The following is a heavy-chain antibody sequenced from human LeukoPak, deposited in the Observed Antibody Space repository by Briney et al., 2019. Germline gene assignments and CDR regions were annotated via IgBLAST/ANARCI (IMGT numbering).Heavy chain of an antibody. V-gene: IGHV4-34*01. Sequence: SETLSLTCAVYGGSFSGYYWSWIRQPPGKGLEWIGEINHSGSTNYNPSLKSRVTISVDTSKNQFSLKLSSVTAADTAVYYCARGRWPFWSGYYGNWFDPWGQGTLVTVSS. CDR2: INHSGST. CDR3: ARGRWPFWSGYYGNWFDP. J-gene: IGHJ5*02. CDR1: GGSFSGYY. D-gene: IGHD3-3*01.